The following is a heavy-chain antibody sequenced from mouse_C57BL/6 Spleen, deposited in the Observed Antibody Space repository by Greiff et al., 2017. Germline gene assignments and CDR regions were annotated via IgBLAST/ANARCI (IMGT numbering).Heavy chain of an antibody. CDR2: IYPGSGNT. V-gene: IGHV1-66*01. J-gene: IGHJ3*01. D-gene: IGHD2-4*01. Sequence: QVQLQQSGPELVKPGASVKISCKASGYSFTSYYIHWVKQRPGQGLEWIGWIYPGSGNTKYNEKFKGKATLTADTSSSTAYMQISSLTSEDSAVYYCARDYDEDWFAYWGQGTLVTVSA. CDR1: GYSFTSYY. CDR3: ARDYDEDWFAY.